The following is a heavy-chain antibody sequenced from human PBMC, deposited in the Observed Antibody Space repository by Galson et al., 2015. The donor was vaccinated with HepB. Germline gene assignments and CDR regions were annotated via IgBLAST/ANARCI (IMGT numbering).Heavy chain of an antibody. CDR3: ARGFIGLAGTEGHSYNGMDV. CDR1: GYTFSTYG. CDR2: ISAYNGKT. J-gene: IGHJ6*02. V-gene: IGHV1-18*01. D-gene: IGHD6-19*01. Sequence: SVKVSCKASGYTFSTYGISWVRQAPGQGLEWMGWISAYNGKTNSAPKLQGRVTLTTDRSTSTAYMELRSLGSDDTAVYYCARGFIGLAGTEGHSYNGMDVWGQGTTVTVSS.